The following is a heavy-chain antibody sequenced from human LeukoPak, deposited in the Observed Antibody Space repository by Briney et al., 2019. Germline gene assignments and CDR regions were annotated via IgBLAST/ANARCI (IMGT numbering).Heavy chain of an antibody. CDR2: IYSPGTT. D-gene: IGHD3-22*01. CDR1: DFTVSGNY. V-gene: IGHV3-53*01. CDR3: AREIYYDSRGYYSHGLDI. Sequence: QTGGSLRLSCAASDFTVSGNYMNWVRQAPGKGLEWVSVIYSPGTTYYADSVKGRFTISRDNSKNTLYLQMDSLRADDTAVYYCAREIYYDSRGYYSHGLDIWGQGTMVTVSS. J-gene: IGHJ3*02.